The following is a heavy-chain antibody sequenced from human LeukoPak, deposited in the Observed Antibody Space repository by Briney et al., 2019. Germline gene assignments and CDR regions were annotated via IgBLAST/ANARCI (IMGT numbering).Heavy chain of an antibody. Sequence: SETLSLTCALSGYSISSGYYWGWIRQPPGKGLEWIGGIYHSGSTYYNPSLKSRVTISVDTSKNQFSLKLSSVTAADTAVYYCARHYYDSSGYLVDYWGQGTLVTVSS. V-gene: IGHV4-38-2*01. J-gene: IGHJ4*02. CDR3: ARHYYDSSGYLVDY. CDR1: GYSISSGYY. D-gene: IGHD3-22*01. CDR2: IYHSGST.